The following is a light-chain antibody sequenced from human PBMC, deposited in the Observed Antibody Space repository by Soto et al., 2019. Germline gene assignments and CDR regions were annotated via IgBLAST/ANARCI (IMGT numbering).Light chain of an antibody. CDR2: GAS. CDR3: QQYRSSPPEFT. V-gene: IGKV3-20*01. CDR1: QTISSNY. J-gene: IGKJ3*01. Sequence: EIVLTQSPGTLSSSAGERATLSCRASQTISSNYLAWYRQKPGQAPRLLIFGASYRATGIPDRFSGSGSGTDFTLTISRLEPEDFAVYYCQQYRSSPPEFTFGPGTKVDIK.